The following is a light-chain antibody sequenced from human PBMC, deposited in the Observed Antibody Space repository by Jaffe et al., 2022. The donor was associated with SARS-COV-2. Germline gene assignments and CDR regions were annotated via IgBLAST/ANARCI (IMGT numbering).Light chain of an antibody. CDR3: QSYANRKLL. CDR2: EVN. CDR1: NSDVGGYNY. J-gene: IGLJ3*02. Sequence: QSALTQPPSASGSPGQSVTISCTGTNSDVGGYNYVSWYQQHPGKAPKLMIYEVNKRPSGVPDRFSGSKSGNTASLTVSGLQAEDEADYYCQSYANRKLLFGGGTKLTVL. V-gene: IGLV2-8*01.